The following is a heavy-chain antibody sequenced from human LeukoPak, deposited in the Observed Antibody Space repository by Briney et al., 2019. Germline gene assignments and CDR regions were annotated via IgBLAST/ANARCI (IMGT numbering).Heavy chain of an antibody. CDR2: VSLSGLT. J-gene: IGHJ4*02. D-gene: IGHD2-8*01. CDR1: VGSITSTNW. Sequence: PSETLSLTCGVSVGSITSTNWWSWVRQPPGQGLEWIGEVSLSGLTNYNPSLSSRVIMALDTSKNHLSLNLTSVTAADTAVYYCSRENGAFSPFGYWGQGTLVTVPS. CDR3: SRENGAFSPFGY. V-gene: IGHV4-4*02.